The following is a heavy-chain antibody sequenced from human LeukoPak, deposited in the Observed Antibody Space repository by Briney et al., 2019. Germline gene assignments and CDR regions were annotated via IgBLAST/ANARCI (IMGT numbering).Heavy chain of an antibody. CDR2: INPNSGGT. D-gene: IGHD1-1*01. CDR1: GYTFTYYY. J-gene: IGHJ4*02. V-gene: IGHV1-2*02. Sequence: ASVKVSCKASGYTFTYYYIHWVRQVPGQGLEWMGWINPNSGGTNYAQKFQGRVTMTRDTSISTAYMELSRLRSDDTAVYYCARDAGTTGTGDFDYWGQGTLVTVSS. CDR3: ARDAGTTGTGDFDY.